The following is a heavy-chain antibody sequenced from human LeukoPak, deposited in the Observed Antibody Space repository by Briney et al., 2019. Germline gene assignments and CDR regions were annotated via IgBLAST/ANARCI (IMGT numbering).Heavy chain of an antibody. CDR3: AKLPASLLWFGELES. CDR2: ISYDGSNK. CDR1: GFTFTGYG. D-gene: IGHD3-10*01. V-gene: IGHV3-30*18. Sequence: GGSLRLSCAASGFTFTGYGMHWVRQAPGKGLEWVAVISYDGSNKYYADSVKGRFTISRDNSKNTLYLQMNSLRAEDTAVYYCAKLPASLLWFGELESWGQGTLVTVSS. J-gene: IGHJ5*02.